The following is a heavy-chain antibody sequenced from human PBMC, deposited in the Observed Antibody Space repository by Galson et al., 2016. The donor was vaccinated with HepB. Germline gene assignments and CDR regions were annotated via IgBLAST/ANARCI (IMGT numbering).Heavy chain of an antibody. CDR2: TSYDGSNK. D-gene: IGHD3-22*01. V-gene: IGHV3-30*18. CDR1: GFTFSSYG. CDR3: AKVRGYLLREFDN. J-gene: IGHJ4*02. Sequence: SLRLSCAASGFTFSSYGMHLVRQAPGRGLEWVAITSYDGSNKHYAESVKGRFTISRDNAKNTLYLQMNSLRVEDTAVYYCAKVRGYLLREFDNCGPGTLFTVSS.